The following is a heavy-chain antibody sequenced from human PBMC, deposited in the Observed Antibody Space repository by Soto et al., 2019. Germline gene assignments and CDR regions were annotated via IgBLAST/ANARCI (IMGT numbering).Heavy chain of an antibody. V-gene: IGHV1-3*01. CDR3: AKDTNYYDSSGYYPNWYFDL. D-gene: IGHD3-22*01. CDR1: GYRITADN. Sequence: ASVKVSCKAVGYRITADNSHWLLQENGQGLEWMGWINAGNGNTRSSRKFQGRFTISRDNSKNTLYLQMNSLRAEDTAVYYCAKDTNYYDSSGYYPNWYFDLWGRGTLVTVSS. J-gene: IGHJ2*01. CDR2: INAGNGNT.